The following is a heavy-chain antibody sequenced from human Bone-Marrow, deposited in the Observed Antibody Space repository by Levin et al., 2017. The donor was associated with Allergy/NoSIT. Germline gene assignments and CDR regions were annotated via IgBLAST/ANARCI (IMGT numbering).Heavy chain of an antibody. CDR2: TYYRSKWYN. Sequence: PSETLSLTCAISGDSVSSNSAAWNWIRQSPSRGLEWLGRTYYRSKWYNDYAVSMKGRIIINPDTSRSQFSLQLNSVTPEDTAVYYCARAQGFGSGWPSGYYFDYWGQGTLVTVSP. J-gene: IGHJ4*02. V-gene: IGHV6-1*01. CDR1: GDSVSSNSAA. D-gene: IGHD6-19*01. CDR3: ARAQGFGSGWPSGYYFDY.